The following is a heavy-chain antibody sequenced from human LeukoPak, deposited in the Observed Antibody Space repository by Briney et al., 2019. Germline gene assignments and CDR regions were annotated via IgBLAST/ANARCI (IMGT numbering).Heavy chain of an antibody. CDR3: AREDSGGYSLDS. CDR1: GFTFSSYA. Sequence: PGRSLRLSCAASGFTFSSYAMHWVRQAPGKGLEWVAVISYDGSNKYYADSVKGRFTISRDNSKSTLYLQMNSLRAEDTAVYYCAREDSGGYSLDSWGQGTLVTVSS. CDR2: ISYDGSNK. V-gene: IGHV3-30*04. J-gene: IGHJ4*02. D-gene: IGHD3-22*01.